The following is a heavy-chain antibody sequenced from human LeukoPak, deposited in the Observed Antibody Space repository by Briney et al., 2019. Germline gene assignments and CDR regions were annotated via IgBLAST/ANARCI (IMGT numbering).Heavy chain of an antibody. CDR3: ARDGTRFLEWLGPDYYYGMDV. Sequence: SETLSLTCTVSGGSISYYYWSWIRQPAGKGLEWIGRIYTSGSTNYNPSLKSRVTMSVDTSKNQFSLKLSSVTAADTAVYYCARDGTRFLEWLGPDYYYGMDVWGQGTTVTVSS. J-gene: IGHJ6*02. CDR2: IYTSGST. D-gene: IGHD3-3*01. V-gene: IGHV4-4*07. CDR1: GGSISYYY.